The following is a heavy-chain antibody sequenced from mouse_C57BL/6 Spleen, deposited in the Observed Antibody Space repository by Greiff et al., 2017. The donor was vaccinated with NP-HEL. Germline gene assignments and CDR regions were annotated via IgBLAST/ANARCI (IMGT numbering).Heavy chain of an antibody. V-gene: IGHV1-15*01. CDR2: IDPETGGT. CDR3: TREEGSPFAY. Sequence: QVQLKESGAELVRPGASVTLSCKASGYTFTDYEMHWVKQTPVHGLEWIGAIDPETGGTAYNQKFKGKAILTADKSSSTAYMELRSLTSEDSAVYYCTREEGSPFAYWGQGTLVTVSA. CDR1: GYTFTDYE. J-gene: IGHJ3*01. D-gene: IGHD3-3*01.